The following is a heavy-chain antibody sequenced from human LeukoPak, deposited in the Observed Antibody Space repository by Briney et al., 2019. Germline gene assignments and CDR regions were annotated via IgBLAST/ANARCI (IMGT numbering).Heavy chain of an antibody. CDR1: GYTFTGYY. V-gene: IGHV1-2*02. D-gene: IGHD3-10*01. CDR3: ARVSLVISLFDY. Sequence: ASVTVSFKASGYTFTGYYMHWVRQAPGQGLEWMGWINPNSGGTNYAQKFQGRVTITRDTSISTAYMELSRLRSDDTAVYYCARVSLVISLFDYWGQGTLVTVSS. CDR2: INPNSGGT. J-gene: IGHJ4*02.